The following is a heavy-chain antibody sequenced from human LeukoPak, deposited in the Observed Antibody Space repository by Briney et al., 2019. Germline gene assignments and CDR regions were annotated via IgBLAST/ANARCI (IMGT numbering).Heavy chain of an antibody. CDR3: ARSSLEYDFWSAPGGNWFDP. J-gene: IGHJ5*02. CDR2: IYYSGST. CDR1: GGSISSYY. Sequence: SETLSLTCTVSGGSISSYYWSWIRQPPGKGLEWIGYIYYSGSTNYNPSLKSRVTISVDTSKNQFSLKLSSVTAADTAVYYCARSSLEYDFWSAPGGNWFDPWGQGTLVTVSS. D-gene: IGHD3-3*01. V-gene: IGHV4-59*08.